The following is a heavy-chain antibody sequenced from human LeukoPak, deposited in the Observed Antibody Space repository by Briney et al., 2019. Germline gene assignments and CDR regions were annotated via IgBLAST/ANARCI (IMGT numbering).Heavy chain of an antibody. CDR2: ISYDGSNK. CDR3: ARGRSGSHHFDS. J-gene: IGHJ4*02. CDR1: GFTFSSYG. D-gene: IGHD3-10*01. V-gene: IGHV3-30*03. Sequence: GGSLRLSCAASGFTFSSYGMHWVRQAPGKGLEWVAIISYDGSNKYYADSVKGRFTISRDNSKSTLYLQMNSLRADDTAVYYCARGRSGSHHFDSWGQGTLVTVSS.